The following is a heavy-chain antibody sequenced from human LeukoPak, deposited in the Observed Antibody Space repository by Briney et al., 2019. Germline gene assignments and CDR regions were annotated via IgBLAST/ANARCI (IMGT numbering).Heavy chain of an antibody. CDR2: IGGST. Sequence: GGSLRLSCAASGFTVSSSYMSWVRQAPGKGLEWVSYIGGSTYYADSVKGRFTISRDNSKNSLYLQMNSLRAEDTALYYCARGPLHRTYYYDSSGYYGTIDYWGQGTLVTVSS. D-gene: IGHD3-22*01. CDR1: GFTVSSSY. J-gene: IGHJ4*02. V-gene: IGHV3-53*01. CDR3: ARGPLHRTYYYDSSGYYGTIDY.